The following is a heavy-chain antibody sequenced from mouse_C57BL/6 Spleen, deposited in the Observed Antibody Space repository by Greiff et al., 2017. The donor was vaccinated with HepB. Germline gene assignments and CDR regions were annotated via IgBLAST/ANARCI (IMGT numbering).Heavy chain of an antibody. J-gene: IGHJ2*01. V-gene: IGHV1-69*01. CDR1: GYTFTSYW. Sequence: QVQLQQPGAELVMPGASVKLSCKASGYTFTSYWMHWVKQRPGQGLEWIGEIDPSDSYTNYNQKFKGKSTLTVDKSSSTAYMQRSSLTSEDSAVYCCATRGATVVAFDDWGQGTTLTVSS. D-gene: IGHD1-1*01. CDR3: ATRGATVVAFDD. CDR2: IDPSDSYT.